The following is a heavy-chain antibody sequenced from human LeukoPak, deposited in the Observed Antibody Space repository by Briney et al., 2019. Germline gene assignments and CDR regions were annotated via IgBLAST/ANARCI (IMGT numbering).Heavy chain of an antibody. J-gene: IGHJ4*02. V-gene: IGHV4-30-4*01. CDR3: ARAPLYSGTLDY. Sequence: SQTLSLTCTVSGGSISSGDSYWSWIRQPPGKGLEWIGYIYYSGSTYYNPSLKSRVTISVDTSKNQFSLKLSSVTAADTAVYYCARAPLYSGTLDYWGQGTPVTVSS. D-gene: IGHD4-23*01. CDR2: IYYSGST. CDR1: GGSISSGDSY.